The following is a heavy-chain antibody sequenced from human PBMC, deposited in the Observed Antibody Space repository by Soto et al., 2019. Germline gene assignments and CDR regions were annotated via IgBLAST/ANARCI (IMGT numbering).Heavy chain of an antibody. CDR3: ARVLLASSSWHPFDY. V-gene: IGHV4-4*02. D-gene: IGHD6-13*01. CDR2: IYHSGST. J-gene: IGHJ4*02. Sequence: QVQLQESGPGLVKPSGTLSLTCAVSGGSISSSNWWSWVRQPPGEGLEWIGEIYHSGSTNYNPSLKSRVTIAVDKSKNQFSLKLSSVTAADTAVYYCARVLLASSSWHPFDYWGQGTLVTVSS. CDR1: GGSISSSNW.